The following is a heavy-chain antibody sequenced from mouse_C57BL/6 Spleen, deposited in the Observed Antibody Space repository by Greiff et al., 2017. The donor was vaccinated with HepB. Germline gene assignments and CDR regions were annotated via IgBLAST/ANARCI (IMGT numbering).Heavy chain of an antibody. CDR2: INPNNGGT. V-gene: IGHV1-26*01. Sequence: VQLQQSGPELVKPGASVKISCKASGYTFTDYYMNWVKQSHGKSLEWIGDINPNNGGTSYNQKFKGKATLTVDKSSSTAYMKLRSLTSEDSAVYYCARAGPWFAYWGQGTLVTVSA. D-gene: IGHD3-1*01. J-gene: IGHJ3*01. CDR3: ARAGPWFAY. CDR1: GYTFTDYY.